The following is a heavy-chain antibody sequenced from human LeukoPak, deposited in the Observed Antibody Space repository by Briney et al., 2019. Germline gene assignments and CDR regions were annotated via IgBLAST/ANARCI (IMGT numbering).Heavy chain of an antibody. Sequence: TSAKVSCRASGFTFTSSAVQWVRQARGQRLEWIGWIVVGGGNTNYAQKFQERVTITTDMSTSTAYMELTSLRSEDTAVYYCAAADSNDGRRKYYYYGVDVWGQGTTVTVSS. CDR1: GFTFTSSA. CDR3: AAADSNDGRRKYYYYGVDV. D-gene: IGHD1-1*01. CDR2: IVVGGGNT. J-gene: IGHJ6*02. V-gene: IGHV1-58*01.